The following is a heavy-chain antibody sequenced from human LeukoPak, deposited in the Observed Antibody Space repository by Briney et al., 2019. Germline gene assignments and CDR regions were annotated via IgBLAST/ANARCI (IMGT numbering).Heavy chain of an antibody. CDR2: IKPDGSDQ. V-gene: IGHV3-7*01. CDR1: GFTFSSYW. CDR3: ARWSLGDY. Sequence: GGSLRLSCAASGFTFSSYWMSWVRQAPGKGLEWVANIKPDGSDQYYVDSVKGRFTISRDNAKNSLYLQMNSPRAEDTAVYYCARWSLGDYWGQGTLVTVSS. J-gene: IGHJ4*02. D-gene: IGHD1-26*01.